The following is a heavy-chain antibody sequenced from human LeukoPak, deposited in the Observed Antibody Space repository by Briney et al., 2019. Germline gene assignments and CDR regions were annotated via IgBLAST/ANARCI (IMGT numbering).Heavy chain of an antibody. V-gene: IGHV1-18*01. D-gene: IGHD2-2*01. CDR2: ISAYNGNT. CDR3: ARDGRVPAAPVYYYYYYGMDV. CDR1: GYTFTSYG. Sequence: ASVKVSCKASGYTFTSYGISWVRQAPGQGLEWMGWISAYNGNTNYAQKLQGRVTMTTDTSTSTAYMELRSLRSNDTAVYYCARDGRVPAAPVYYYYYYGMDVWGQGTTVTVSS. J-gene: IGHJ6*02.